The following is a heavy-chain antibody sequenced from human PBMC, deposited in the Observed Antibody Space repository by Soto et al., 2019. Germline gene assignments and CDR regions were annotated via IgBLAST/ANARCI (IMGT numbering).Heavy chain of an antibody. V-gene: IGHV1-69*02. J-gene: IGHJ4*02. D-gene: IGHD1-26*01. CDR3: ARLFGARLLDY. Sequence: QVQLVQSGAEVKKPGSSVKVSCKASGGTFSSYTISWVRQAPGQGLEWMGRILPILGLANYAKTFQGRVTIAAEKATSTAYMELSSLRATETAVYYCARLFGARLLDYWGQGTLVSVSS. CDR2: ILPILGLA. CDR1: GGTFSSYT.